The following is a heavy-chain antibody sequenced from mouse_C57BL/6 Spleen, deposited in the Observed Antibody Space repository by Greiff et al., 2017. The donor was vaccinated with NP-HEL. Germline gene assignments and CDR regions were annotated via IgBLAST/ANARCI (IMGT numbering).Heavy chain of an antibody. J-gene: IGHJ1*03. CDR2: IDPSDSYT. D-gene: IGHD1-1*01. CDR1: GYTFTSYW. CDR3: ARRDYYGSSYYWYFDV. Sequence: QVQLQQPGAELVRPGPSVKLSCKASGYTFTSYWMHWVKQRPGQGLEWIGVIDPSDSYTNYNQKFKGKATLTVDTSSSTAYMQLSSLTSEDSAVYYCARRDYYGSSYYWYFDVWGTGTTVTVSS. V-gene: IGHV1-59*01.